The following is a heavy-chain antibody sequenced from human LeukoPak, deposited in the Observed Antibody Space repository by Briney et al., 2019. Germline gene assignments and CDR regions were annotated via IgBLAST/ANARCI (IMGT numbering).Heavy chain of an antibody. Sequence: GGSLRLSCAASGFTFSSYGMHWVRQAPGKGLEWVAVISYDGSNKYYADSVKGRFTISRDNSKNTLHLQMNSLRAEDTAVYYCAKDREWLIVGATSFDYWGQGTLVTVSS. V-gene: IGHV3-30*18. J-gene: IGHJ4*02. CDR2: ISYDGSNK. CDR3: AKDREWLIVGATSFDY. D-gene: IGHD1-26*01. CDR1: GFTFSSYG.